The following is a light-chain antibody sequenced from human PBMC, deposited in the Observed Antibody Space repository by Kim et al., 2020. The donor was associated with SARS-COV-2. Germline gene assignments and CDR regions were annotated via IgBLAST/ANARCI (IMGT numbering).Light chain of an antibody. Sequence: SYELTQPLSMSMALGQKARITCRGNNIGSKNVHWYQQKAGQAPVLVIYTDTTRPSGIPERFSGSNSGNTATLTISRAQAGDEADYYCLVWDSNTWVFGGG. CDR3: LVWDSNTWV. V-gene: IGLV3-9*01. CDR2: TDT. CDR1: NIGSKN. J-gene: IGLJ3*02.